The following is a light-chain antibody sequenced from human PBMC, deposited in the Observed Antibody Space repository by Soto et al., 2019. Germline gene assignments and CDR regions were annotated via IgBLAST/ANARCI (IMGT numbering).Light chain of an antibody. V-gene: IGKV3-15*01. Sequence: EILMTQFPATLSVSPGERATLSCRASQSVSHNLAWYQQKPGQAPRLLFYGASTRATGIPARFSGCGSGTDFTLTISSLQSEDFAVYYCQQSNNWPYTFGQGTKLEI. CDR1: QSVSHN. J-gene: IGKJ2*01. CDR2: GAS. CDR3: QQSNNWPYT.